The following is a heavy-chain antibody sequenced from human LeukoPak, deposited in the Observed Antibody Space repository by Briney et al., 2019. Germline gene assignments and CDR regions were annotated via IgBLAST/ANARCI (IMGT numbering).Heavy chain of an antibody. D-gene: IGHD6-6*01. V-gene: IGHV4-34*01. J-gene: IGHJ4*02. CDR2: INHSGST. CDR3: ARGGGIAARGRGRRYFDY. CDR1: GGSFSGYY. Sequence: PSETLSLTCAVCGGSFSGYYWSWIRQPPGEGLEWIGEINHSGSTNYNPSLKSRVTISVDTSKNQFSLKLSSVTAADTAVYYCARGGGIAARGRGRRYFDYWGQGTLVTVSS.